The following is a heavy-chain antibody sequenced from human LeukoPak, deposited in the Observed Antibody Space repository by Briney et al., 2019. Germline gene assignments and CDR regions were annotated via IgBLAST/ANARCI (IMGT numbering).Heavy chain of an antibody. CDR3: ARIVGDVYNDAFDI. J-gene: IGHJ3*02. D-gene: IGHD5-24*01. V-gene: IGHV4-34*01. Sequence: PSETLSLTCAVYGGSFSGYYWSWIRQPPGKGLEWIGEINHSGSTNYNPSIKSRATISVDTSKNQFSLKLSSVTAADTAVYYCARIVGDVYNDAFDIWGQGTMVTVSS. CDR2: INHSGST. CDR1: GGSFSGYY.